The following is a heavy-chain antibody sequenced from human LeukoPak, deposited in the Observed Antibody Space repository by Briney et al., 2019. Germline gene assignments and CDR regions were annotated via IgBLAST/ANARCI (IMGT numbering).Heavy chain of an antibody. J-gene: IGHJ6*03. CDR2: IYPGDSET. D-gene: IGHD2-2*01. CDR1: GYSFIRYW. V-gene: IGHV5-51*01. Sequence: GESLKISCKSSGYSFIRYWIGWVRQMPGKGLEWMGIIYPGDSETRYSPSFQGQVTISADKSISAAYLQWSSLKASDTAIYYCAREVTDCSSAYCRPYIDVWGKGTTVTVSS. CDR3: AREVTDCSSAYCRPYIDV.